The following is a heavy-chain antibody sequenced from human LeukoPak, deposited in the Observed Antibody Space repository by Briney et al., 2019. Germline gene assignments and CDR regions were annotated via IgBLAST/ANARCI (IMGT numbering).Heavy chain of an antibody. CDR2: ISAYNGNT. J-gene: IGHJ4*02. Sequence: EASVKVSCKASGYTFTSYGISWVRQAPGQGLEWMGWISAYNGNTNYAQKLQGRVTMTTDTSTSTAYMELRSLRSDDTAVYYCARGILTGYLVYYFDYWGQGTLVTVSS. CDR3: ARGILTGYLVYYFDY. V-gene: IGHV1-18*01. D-gene: IGHD3-9*01. CDR1: GYTFTSYG.